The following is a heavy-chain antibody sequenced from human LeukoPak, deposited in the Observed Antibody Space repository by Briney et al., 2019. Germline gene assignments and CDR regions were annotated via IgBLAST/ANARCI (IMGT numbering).Heavy chain of an antibody. J-gene: IGHJ4*02. CDR1: GGSISSGGYY. Sequence: ASETLSLTCTVSGGSISSGGYYWSWIRQHPGKGLEWIGYIYYSGSTSYNPSLKSRVTMSVDTSKNQFSLKLSSVTAADTAVYYCARQSLLIAATGYYFDYWGQGTLVTVSS. CDR3: ARQSLLIAATGYYFDY. CDR2: IYYSGST. V-gene: IGHV4-31*03. D-gene: IGHD6-13*01.